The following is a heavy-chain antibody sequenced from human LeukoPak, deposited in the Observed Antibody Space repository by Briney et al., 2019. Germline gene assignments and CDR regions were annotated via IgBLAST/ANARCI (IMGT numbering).Heavy chain of an antibody. D-gene: IGHD3-9*01. J-gene: IGHJ4*02. CDR3: AKGRKDFDTNLGPFDS. CDR2: VHDSAGT. Sequence: PSETLSLTCAVYGGSFSGYYWSWIRQSPGKGLEWLGYVHDSAGTIYNPSLKSRVAISVGTSKTQFSLKVTSVTTADTAVYYCAKGRKDFDTNLGPFDSWGQGILVTVSS. V-gene: IGHV4-59*01. CDR1: GGSFSGYY.